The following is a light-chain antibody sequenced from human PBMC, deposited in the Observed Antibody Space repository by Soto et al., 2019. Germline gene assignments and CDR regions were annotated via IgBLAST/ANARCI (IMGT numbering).Light chain of an antibody. Sequence: QSVLTQPPSASGTPGQRVTISCSGSSSNIGSNYVYWYQQLPGTAPKLLIYRNNQRPSGVPDRFSGSKSGTSASLAISGLRSEDEANYYCAACADSLSGVVFGGGTKLTVL. CDR2: RNN. CDR3: AACADSLSGVV. J-gene: IGLJ3*02. CDR1: SSNIGSNY. V-gene: IGLV1-47*01.